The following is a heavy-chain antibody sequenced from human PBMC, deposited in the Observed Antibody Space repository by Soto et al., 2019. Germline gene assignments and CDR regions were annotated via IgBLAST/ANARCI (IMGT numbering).Heavy chain of an antibody. Sequence: QVQLVQSGAEVRQPASSVKVSCKTSGGTFGSYAITWVRQAPGQGLEWMGGIVPIVDTSTYAQKFQGRVTITAVESTSTVYMELSSLRSDDTAVYYCVRVVAIPGYPDNWGQGTLVTVSS. J-gene: IGHJ4*02. CDR1: GGTFGSYA. V-gene: IGHV1-69*12. D-gene: IGHD5-12*01. CDR2: IVPIVDTS. CDR3: VRVVAIPGYPDN.